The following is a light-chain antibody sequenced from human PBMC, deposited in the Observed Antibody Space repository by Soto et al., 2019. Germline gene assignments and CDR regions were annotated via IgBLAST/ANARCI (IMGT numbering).Light chain of an antibody. J-gene: IGKJ1*01. CDR2: GAS. Sequence: EIVLTQSPGTLSLSPGERSTLFCRASQSVSGSFLAWYQQKPGQAPRLLMYGASSRATGIPDRFSGGGSGTDFTLTISRLEPEDFAVYYCQQSNTWLPWTFGQGTKVEIK. CDR1: QSVSGSF. CDR3: QQSNTWLPWT. V-gene: IGKV3-20*01.